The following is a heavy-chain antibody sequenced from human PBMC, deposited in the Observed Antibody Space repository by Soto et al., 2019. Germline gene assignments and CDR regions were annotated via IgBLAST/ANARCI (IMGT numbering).Heavy chain of an antibody. D-gene: IGHD1-26*01. CDR2: THHSGRT. V-gene: IGHV4-4*02. CDR3: ASSEATALDY. J-gene: IGHJ4*02. CDR1: GGSMSSSNW. Sequence: QVQLRESGPGLVKPSGTLSLTCIVSGGSMSSSNWWNWVRKPPGKGLEWIGETHHSGRTNYNPFLKSRVIISVDESKNHFSLQLSSVTAADTVVYYCASSEATALDYWGQGTLGTVSS.